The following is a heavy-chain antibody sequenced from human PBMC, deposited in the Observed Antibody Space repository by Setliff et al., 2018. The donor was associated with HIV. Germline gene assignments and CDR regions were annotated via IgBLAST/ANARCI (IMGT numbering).Heavy chain of an antibody. J-gene: IGHJ4*02. D-gene: IGHD5-12*01. CDR2: IKQDGSEE. Sequence: PGGSLRLSCAASGFTFSTYWMIWVRQAPGKGLEWVAKIKQDGSEEYYVDSVKGRFTISRYTAKNSLYLQMNSLRAEDTAVYYCTRDFMATTNGFDYWGQGTLVTVSS. CDR3: TRDFMATTNGFDY. CDR1: GFTFSTYW. V-gene: IGHV3-7*01.